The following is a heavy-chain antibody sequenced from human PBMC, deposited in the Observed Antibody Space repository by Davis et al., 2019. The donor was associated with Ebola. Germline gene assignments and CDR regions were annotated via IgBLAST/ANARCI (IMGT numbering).Heavy chain of an antibody. CDR3: ARDVTMVQGVIAS. CDR1: GFTFSSYS. D-gene: IGHD3-10*01. V-gene: IGHV3-7*01. J-gene: IGHJ5*02. Sequence: GGSLRLSCAASGFTFSSYSMNWVRQAPGKGLEWVANIKQDGSEKYYVDSVKGRFTISRDNAKNSLYLQMNSLRAEDTAVYYCARDVTMVQGVIASWGQGTLVTVSS. CDR2: IKQDGSEK.